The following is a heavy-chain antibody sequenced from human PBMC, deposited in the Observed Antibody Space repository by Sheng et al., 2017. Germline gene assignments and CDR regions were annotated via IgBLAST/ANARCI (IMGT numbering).Heavy chain of an antibody. V-gene: IGHV4-34*01. Sequence: QVQLQQWGPALLKPSETLSLTCAVYGGSSSGHYGSWVRQSPGKGLEWIAEINPSGSTNYNPSLKSRVTTSVDTSKNQFSLKLSSVTAADTAVYYCARRCGSGKYYFDYWGQGTPVTVSS. CDR2: INPSGST. CDR3: ARRCGSGKYYFDY. D-gene: IGHD3-10*01. CDR1: GGSSSGHY. J-gene: IGHJ4*02.